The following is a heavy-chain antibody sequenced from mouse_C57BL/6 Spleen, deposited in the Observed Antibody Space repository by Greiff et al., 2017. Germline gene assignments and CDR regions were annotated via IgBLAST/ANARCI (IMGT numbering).Heavy chain of an antibody. CDR1: GYSITSGYY. CDR2: ISYDGSN. D-gene: IGHD4-1*01. Sequence: EVKLMESGPGLVKPSQSLSLTCSVTGYSITSGYYWNWIRQFPGNKLEWMGYISYDGSNNYNPSLKNRISITRDTSKNQFFLKLNSVTTEDTATYYCARRTGTGGYYFDYWGQGTSVTVSS. V-gene: IGHV3-6*01. CDR3: ARRTGTGGYYFDY. J-gene: IGHJ4*01.